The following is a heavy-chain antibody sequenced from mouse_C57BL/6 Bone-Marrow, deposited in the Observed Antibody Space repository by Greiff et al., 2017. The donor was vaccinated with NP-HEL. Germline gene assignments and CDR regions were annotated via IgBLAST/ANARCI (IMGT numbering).Heavy chain of an antibody. J-gene: IGHJ2*01. V-gene: IGHV1-59*01. CDR3: ARRGYGSDYFDY. CDR1: GYTFTSYW. Sequence: VQLQQPGAELVRPGTSVKLSCKASGYTFTSYWMHWVKQRPGQGLEWIGVIDPSDSYTNYNQKFKGKATLTVDTSSSTAYMQLSSLTSDDSAVYYCARRGYGSDYFDYWGQGTTLTVSS. D-gene: IGHD1-1*01. CDR2: IDPSDSYT.